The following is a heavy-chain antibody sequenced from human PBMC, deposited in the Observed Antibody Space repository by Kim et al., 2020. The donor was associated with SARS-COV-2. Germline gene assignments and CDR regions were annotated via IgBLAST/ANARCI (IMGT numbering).Heavy chain of an antibody. J-gene: IGHJ6*02. V-gene: IGHV3-64*01. CDR1: GFTFSSYA. CDR3: ARGVSSGGYYGMDV. D-gene: IGHD6-19*01. Sequence: GGSLRLSCAASGFTFSSYAMHWVRQAPGKGLEYFSTISSNGGSTYYANSVKGRFTISRDNSKNTLYLQMGSLRTEDMAVYYCARGVSSGGYYGMDVWGQGTTVTVSS. CDR2: ISSNGGST.